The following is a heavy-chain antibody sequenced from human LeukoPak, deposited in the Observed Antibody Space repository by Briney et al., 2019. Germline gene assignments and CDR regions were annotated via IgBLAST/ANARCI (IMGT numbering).Heavy chain of an antibody. CDR2: IRYDGSNK. V-gene: IGHV3-30*02. J-gene: IGHJ4*02. CDR3: AKGEYNSSPWDY. Sequence: GGSLRLSCAASGFTFNSYGMHWVRHAPGKGLEWVAFIRYDGSNKYYADSVKGRFTISRYNSKNTLYLQMNSLRAEDTAVYYCAKGEYNSSPWDYWGQGTLVTVSS. CDR1: GFTFNSYG. D-gene: IGHD6-6*01.